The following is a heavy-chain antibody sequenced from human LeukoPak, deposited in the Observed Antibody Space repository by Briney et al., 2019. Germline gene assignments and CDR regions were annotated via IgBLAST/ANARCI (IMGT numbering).Heavy chain of an antibody. CDR3: AITGDYYASGAFDI. V-gene: IGHV1-24*01. J-gene: IGHJ3*02. CDR1: GYTLTELS. Sequence: ASVKVSCKVSGYTLTELSMHWVRQAPGKGLEWMGGFDPEDGKTIYAQKFQGRVTMTEDTSTDTAYMELSSLRSEDTAVYYCAITGDYYASGAFDIWGQGTMVTVSS. CDR2: FDPEDGKT. D-gene: IGHD3-22*01.